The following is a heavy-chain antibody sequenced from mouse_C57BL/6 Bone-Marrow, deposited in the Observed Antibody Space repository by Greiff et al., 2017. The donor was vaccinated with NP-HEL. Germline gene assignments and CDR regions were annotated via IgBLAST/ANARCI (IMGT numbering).Heavy chain of an antibody. V-gene: IGHV1-81*01. CDR3: ASLIYYDYDY. CDR1: GYTFTSYG. D-gene: IGHD2-4*01. J-gene: IGHJ2*01. CDR2: IYPRSGNT. Sequence: QVQLQQSGAELARPGASVKLSCKASGYTFTSYGISWVKQRTGQGLDWIGEIYPRSGNTYYNEKFKGKATLTADKSSSTAYMALRSLTSEDSAVYFCASLIYYDYDYWGQGTTLTVSS.